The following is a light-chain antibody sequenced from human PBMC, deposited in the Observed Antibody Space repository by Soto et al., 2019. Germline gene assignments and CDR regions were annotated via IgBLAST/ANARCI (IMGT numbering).Light chain of an antibody. Sequence: EIVMTQSPATLSVSPGERATLSCRASQSVSSNLAWYQQKPGQAPRLLIYGASTRATGIPARFSGSGSGTEFTLTISSLQSEDFAVYYCQQYNNLPIPFGQGTRLEIK. CDR2: GAS. CDR3: QQYNNLPIP. V-gene: IGKV3-15*01. J-gene: IGKJ5*01. CDR1: QSVSSN.